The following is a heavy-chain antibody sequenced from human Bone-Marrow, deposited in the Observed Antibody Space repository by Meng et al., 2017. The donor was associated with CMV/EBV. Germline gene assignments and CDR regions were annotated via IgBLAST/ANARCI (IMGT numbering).Heavy chain of an antibody. J-gene: IGHJ6*02. V-gene: IGHV3-30-3*01. CDR2: ISYDGSNK. Sequence: GGSLRLSCAASGFTFSSYAMHWVRQAPGKGLEWVAVISYDGSNKYYADSVKGRFTISRDTAKSSLYLQMNSLRSEDTAVYYCARDSQGGMDVWGQGTTVTVSS. CDR3: ARDSQGGMDV. CDR1: GFTFSSYA.